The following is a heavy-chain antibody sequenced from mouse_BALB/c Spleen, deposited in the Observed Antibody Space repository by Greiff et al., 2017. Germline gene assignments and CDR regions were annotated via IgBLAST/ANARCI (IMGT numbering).Heavy chain of an antibody. CDR3: ALYGSRSGLFDY. J-gene: IGHJ2*01. CDR2: ILPGSGST. CDR1: GYTFSSYW. Sequence: QVQLKQSGAELMKPGASVKISCKATGYTFSSYWIEWVKQRPGHGLEWIGEILPGSGSTNYNEKFKGKATFTADTSSNTAYMQLSSLTSEDSAVYYCALYGSRSGLFDYWGQGTTLTVSS. V-gene: IGHV1-9*01. D-gene: IGHD1-1*01.